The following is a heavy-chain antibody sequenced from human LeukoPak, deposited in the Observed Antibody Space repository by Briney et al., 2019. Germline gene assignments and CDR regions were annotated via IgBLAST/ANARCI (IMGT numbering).Heavy chain of an antibody. V-gene: IGHV3-13*01. CDR3: ARVDTADDYYGMDV. CDR1: GFTFSSHD. D-gene: IGHD5-18*01. J-gene: IGHJ6*02. Sequence: GGSLRLSCAASGFTFSSHDMHWVRQATGKGLEWVSAIGTAGDTYYPGSVKGRFTISRENAKNSLYLQMNSLRAGDTAVYYCARVDTADDYYGMDVWGQGTTVTVSS. CDR2: IGTAGDT.